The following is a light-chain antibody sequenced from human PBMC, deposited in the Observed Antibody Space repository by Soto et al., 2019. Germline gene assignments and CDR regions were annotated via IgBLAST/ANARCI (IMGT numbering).Light chain of an antibody. CDR1: QYVSRTF. J-gene: IGKJ1*01. Sequence: EIVLTHSPGTMSLSPGESATLSCRTSQYVSRTFLAWYQQRPGQAPRLLIYGTSSRATGIPDRFTGSGSGTDSTLTITTLEPEDFAVYYCQQRTDRPPWTFGQGTKVDIK. CDR3: QQRTDRPPWT. V-gene: IGKV3D-20*02. CDR2: GTS.